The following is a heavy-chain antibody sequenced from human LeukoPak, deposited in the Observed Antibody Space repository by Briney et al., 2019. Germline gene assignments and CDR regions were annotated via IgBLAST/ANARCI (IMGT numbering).Heavy chain of an antibody. J-gene: IGHJ6*02. Sequence: SSETLSLTCAVYGGSFSGYYWSWIRQPPGKGLEWIGEINHSGSTNYNPSLKSRVTISVDTSKNQFSLKLSSVTAADTAVYYCARSRSLFPFPWGRYYYGMDVWGQGTTVTVSS. CDR1: GGSFSGYY. V-gene: IGHV4-34*01. CDR2: INHSGST. D-gene: IGHD2-21*01. CDR3: ARSRSLFPFPWGRYYYGMDV.